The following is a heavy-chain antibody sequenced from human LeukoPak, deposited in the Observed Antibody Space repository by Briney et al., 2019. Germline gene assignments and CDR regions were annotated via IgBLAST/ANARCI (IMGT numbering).Heavy chain of an antibody. V-gene: IGHV4-34*01. CDR3: ARYCSGGSCYGTGSFDY. D-gene: IGHD2-15*01. CDR2: INHSGST. J-gene: IGHJ4*02. Sequence: PSETLSLTCAAYGGSFSGYYWSWIRQPPGKGLEWIGGINHSGSTNYNPSLKSRVTISVDTSKNQFSLKLSSVTAADTAVYYCARYCSGGSCYGTGSFDYWGQGTLVTVSS. CDR1: GGSFSGYY.